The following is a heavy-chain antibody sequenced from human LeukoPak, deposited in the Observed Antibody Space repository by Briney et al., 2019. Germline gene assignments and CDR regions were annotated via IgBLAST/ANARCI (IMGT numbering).Heavy chain of an antibody. V-gene: IGHV3-48*02. CDR3: ARDFANSGSYNAVDY. D-gene: IGHD1-26*01. Sequence: GGSLRLSCAASGFTFSSYSMNWVRQAPGKGLEWVSYISSSSKTIYYADSVKGRFTISRDNAKNSLYLQMNSLRDEDTAVYYCARDFANSGSYNAVDYWGQGTLVTVSS. CDR2: ISSSSKTI. CDR1: GFTFSSYS. J-gene: IGHJ4*02.